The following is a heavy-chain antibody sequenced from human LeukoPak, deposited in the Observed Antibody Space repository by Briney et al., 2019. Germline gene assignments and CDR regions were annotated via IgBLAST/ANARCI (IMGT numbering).Heavy chain of an antibody. D-gene: IGHD6-19*01. CDR2: ISGSGGST. Sequence: PGGSLRLSCAASAFTFSTYAMSWVRQAPGRGLEWVSAISGSGGSTYYADSVKGRFTISRDNSKNTLYLQMNSLRAEDTALYYCMNMFICSSVQRGGSFYYLGQGKLVTVSS. J-gene: IGHJ4*02. CDR1: AFTFSTYA. V-gene: IGHV3-23*01. CDR3: MNMFICSSVQRGGSFYY.